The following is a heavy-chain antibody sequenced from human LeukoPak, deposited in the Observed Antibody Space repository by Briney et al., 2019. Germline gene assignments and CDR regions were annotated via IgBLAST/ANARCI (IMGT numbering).Heavy chain of an antibody. CDR2: ISAYNGNT. CDR3: ARVRIVVVVAATFGDWFDP. J-gene: IGHJ5*02. Sequence: ASVKVSCKASGYTFTSYGISWVRQAPGQGLEWMVWISAYNGNTNYAQKLQGRVTMTTDTSTSTAYMELRSLRSDDTAVYYCARVRIVVVVAATFGDWFDPWGQGTLVTVSS. CDR1: GYTFTSYG. D-gene: IGHD2-15*01. V-gene: IGHV1-18*01.